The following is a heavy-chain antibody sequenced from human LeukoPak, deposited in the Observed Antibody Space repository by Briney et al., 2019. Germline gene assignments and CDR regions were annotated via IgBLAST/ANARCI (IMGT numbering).Heavy chain of an antibody. V-gene: IGHV4-59*01. D-gene: IGHD2-15*01. CDR3: ARKGGLFDY. J-gene: IGHJ4*02. Sequence: SETLSLTCTVSGGSIRYYYWSWIRQSPGEGLEGIGYIYYNVSTNYNPSPRRRVTISVDMSKKQFSLKMSSVTAADTAVYYCARKGGLFDYWGQGRLVTVSS. CDR1: GGSIRYYY. CDR2: IYYNVST.